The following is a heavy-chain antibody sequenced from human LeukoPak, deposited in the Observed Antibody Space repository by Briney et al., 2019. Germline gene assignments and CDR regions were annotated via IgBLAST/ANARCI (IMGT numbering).Heavy chain of an antibody. CDR3: SRDPRNLDY. Sequence: GGSLRLSCAASGFTFSIYWMSWVRQAPGKGLEWVANIKQDGSEKYYVDSVKGRFTISRDNAKNSLYLQMNSLRAEDTAVYYCSRDPRNLDYWGQGTLVTVSS. CDR2: IKQDGSEK. D-gene: IGHD1-14*01. CDR1: GFTFSIYW. J-gene: IGHJ4*02. V-gene: IGHV3-7*03.